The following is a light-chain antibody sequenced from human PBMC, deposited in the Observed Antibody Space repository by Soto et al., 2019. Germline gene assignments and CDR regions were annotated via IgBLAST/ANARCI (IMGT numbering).Light chain of an antibody. CDR2: DAS. Sequence: EIVLTQSPATLSFSPGERATLSCSSIQSISNSLAWYQQKPGQAPRLLIYDASNRATGIPARFSGSGSGTDFTLTISSLEPEDFAVYYCQQRGEWPPGATFGQGTRLEIK. V-gene: IGKV3-11*01. J-gene: IGKJ5*01. CDR3: QQRGEWPPGAT. CDR1: QSISNS.